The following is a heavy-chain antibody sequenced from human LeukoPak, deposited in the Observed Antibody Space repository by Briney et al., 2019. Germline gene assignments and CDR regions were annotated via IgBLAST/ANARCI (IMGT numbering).Heavy chain of an antibody. J-gene: IGHJ5*02. Sequence: GGSLRLSCAASGFTFSSYWMHWVRQAPGKGLVWVSSISTGSSYIYYADSVRGRFTISRDNAKNSLYLQMNNLRAVDTAVYYCARDRIAYYDKGGFDPWGQGTLVTVSS. CDR2: ISTGSSYI. CDR3: ARDRIAYYDKGGFDP. V-gene: IGHV3-21*01. D-gene: IGHD3-22*01. CDR1: GFTFSSYW.